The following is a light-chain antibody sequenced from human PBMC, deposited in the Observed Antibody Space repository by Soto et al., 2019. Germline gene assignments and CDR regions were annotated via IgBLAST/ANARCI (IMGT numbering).Light chain of an antibody. V-gene: IGKV4-1*01. J-gene: IGKJ4*01. CDR1: QSVLYSSNNKNY. CDR2: WAS. Sequence: DIVMTQSPDSLAVSLGERATINCTSSQSVLYSSNNKNYLAWYQQKAGQTPNLLIYWASTRESGVPDRFSGSGSGTDFTLTISSLQAEDVALYYCQQYFNSPLTFGGGTKVDI. CDR3: QQYFNSPLT.